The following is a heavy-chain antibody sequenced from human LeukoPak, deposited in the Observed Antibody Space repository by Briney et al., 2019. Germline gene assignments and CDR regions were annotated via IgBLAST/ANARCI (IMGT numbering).Heavy chain of an antibody. CDR2: ISSSGSTI. D-gene: IGHD3-16*01. V-gene: IGHV3-48*03. CDR1: GFTFSSYE. Sequence: TGGSLRLSCAASGFTFSSYEMNWVRQAPGKGLEWVSYISSSGSTIYYADSVKGRFTISRDNAKNSLYLQMNSLRAEDTAVYYCARGHVWGFDYWGQGTLVTVSS. CDR3: ARGHVWGFDY. J-gene: IGHJ4*02.